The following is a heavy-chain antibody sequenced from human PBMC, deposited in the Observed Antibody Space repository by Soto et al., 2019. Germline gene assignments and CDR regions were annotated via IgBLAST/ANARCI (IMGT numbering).Heavy chain of an antibody. V-gene: IGHV3-33*01. J-gene: IGHJ6*02. CDR1: GFTFSSYG. D-gene: IGHD2-21*02. Sequence: GGSLRLSCAASGFTFSSYGMHWVRQAPGKGLEWVAVIWYDGSNKYYADSVKGRFTISRDNSKNTLYLQMNSLRAEDTAVYYCARDKHCGGDCYFLTYGMDVWGQGTTVTVSS. CDR2: IWYDGSNK. CDR3: ARDKHCGGDCYFLTYGMDV.